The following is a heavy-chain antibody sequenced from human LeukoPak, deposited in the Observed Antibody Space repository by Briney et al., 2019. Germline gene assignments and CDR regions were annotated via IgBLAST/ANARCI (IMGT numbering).Heavy chain of an antibody. CDR3: ARQLPTAAADTRGYFDY. CDR2: LFYDENS. Sequence: SETLSLTCTVSTGSISTISSSTYFWGWIRQAPGKGLDWIGSLFYDENSHYNPSLKSRATLSVDTSNNQFSLKLTSVTAADAAVYFCARQLPTAAADTRGYFDYWGQGTVVTVSS. D-gene: IGHD6-25*01. V-gene: IGHV4-39*01. CDR1: TGSISTISSSTYF. J-gene: IGHJ4*02.